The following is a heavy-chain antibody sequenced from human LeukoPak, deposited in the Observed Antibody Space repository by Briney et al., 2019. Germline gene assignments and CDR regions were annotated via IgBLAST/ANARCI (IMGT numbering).Heavy chain of an antibody. CDR2: IYYSGST. CDR1: GGSTSSSSYY. V-gene: IGHV4-39*07. D-gene: IGHD2-2*03. J-gene: IGHJ6*03. Sequence: SETLSLTCTVSGGSTSSSSYYWGWIRQPPGKGLEWIGSIYYSGSTYYNPSLKSRVTISVDTSKNQFSLKLSSVTAADTAVYYCARVLVIVVVPAAIDYYYYMDVWGKGTTVTVSS. CDR3: ARVLVIVVVPAAIDYYYYMDV.